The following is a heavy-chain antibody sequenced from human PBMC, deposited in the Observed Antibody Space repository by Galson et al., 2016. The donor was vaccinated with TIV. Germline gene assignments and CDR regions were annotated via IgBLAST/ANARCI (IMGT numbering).Heavy chain of an antibody. CDR2: FDPEAGRT. D-gene: IGHD3-22*01. Sequence: SVKVSCKVSGYTLSEIAMHWVRQAPGRGLEWMGGFDPEAGRTIYAQKFHGRVTVTEGTATDTAYMEVNNLRSDDTAGYYCATVAWFPGLSLDSWGQGTLVTVSS. CDR3: ATVAWFPGLSLDS. CDR1: GYTLSEIA. J-gene: IGHJ4*02. V-gene: IGHV1-24*01.